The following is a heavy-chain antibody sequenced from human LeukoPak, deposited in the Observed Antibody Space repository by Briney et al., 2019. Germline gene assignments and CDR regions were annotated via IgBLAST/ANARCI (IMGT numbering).Heavy chain of an antibody. CDR2: INPNSGGT. CDR1: GYTFTGYY. V-gene: IGHV1-2*02. D-gene: IGHD2-2*01. CDR3: ARDGEDIVVVPAARIYYMDV. Sequence: ASVKVPCKASGYTFTGYYMHWVRQAPGQGLEWMGWINPNSGGTNYAQKFQGRVTMTRDTSISTAYMELSRLRSDDTAVYYCARDGEDIVVVPAARIYYMDVWGKGTTVTVSS. J-gene: IGHJ6*03.